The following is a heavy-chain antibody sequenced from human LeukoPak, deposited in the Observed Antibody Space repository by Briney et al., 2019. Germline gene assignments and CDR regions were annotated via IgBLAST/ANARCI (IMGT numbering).Heavy chain of an antibody. CDR3: ASSGGYYFDY. CDR2: IYYSGST. Sequence: SETLSLTCTVSGGSISSGDYYWSWVRQPPGKGLEWIGYIYYSGSTNYNPSPKSRVTISVDTSKNQFSLKLSPVTAADTAVYYCASSGGYYFDYWGQGTLVTVSS. J-gene: IGHJ4*02. CDR1: GGSISSGDYY. V-gene: IGHV4-61*08.